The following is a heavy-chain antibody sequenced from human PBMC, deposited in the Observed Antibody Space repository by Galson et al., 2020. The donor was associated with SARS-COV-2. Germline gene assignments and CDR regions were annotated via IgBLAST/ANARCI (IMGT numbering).Heavy chain of an antibody. CDR1: GFSLRTSGVG. D-gene: IGHD1-26*01. V-gene: IGHV2-5*02. CDR2: IYWDDDK. Sequence: KMSAPTLVKPTQTLTLTCTFSGFSLRTSGVGVAWIRQPPAKALEWLALIYWDDDKRYSPSLKSRLTITKDTSKNQVVLTMTNMDPVDTATYYCAHRLGIVGANWFDPWGQGTLVTVSS. J-gene: IGHJ5*02. CDR3: AHRLGIVGANWFDP.